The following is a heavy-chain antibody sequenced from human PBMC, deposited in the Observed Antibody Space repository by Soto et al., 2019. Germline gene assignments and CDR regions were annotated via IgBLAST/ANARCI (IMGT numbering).Heavy chain of an antibody. V-gene: IGHV4-4*07. Sequence: PSETLSLTCTVSGGSISSYYWSWIRQPAGKGLEWIGRIYTSGSTNYNPSLKSRVTMSVDTSKNQFSLKLSSVTAADTAVYYCARDLYYDFWSGYRGNWFDTWGQGTLVTVSS. D-gene: IGHD3-3*01. CDR3: ARDLYYDFWSGYRGNWFDT. CDR1: GGSISSYY. J-gene: IGHJ5*02. CDR2: IYTSGST.